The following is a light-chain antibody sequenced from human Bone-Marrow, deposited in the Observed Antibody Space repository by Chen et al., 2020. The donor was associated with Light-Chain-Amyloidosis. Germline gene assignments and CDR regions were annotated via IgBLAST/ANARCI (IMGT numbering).Light chain of an antibody. CDR3: QQYHSLPLT. J-gene: IGKJ4*01. CDR2: DAF. V-gene: IGKV1-33*01. CDR1: QDISKY. Sequence: DTQMTQSPSSLSASVGDRVTITCQASQDISKYLNWYQQKPGKAPNLLISDAFNLETGVPSRFGGSGFGTDFSLSITSLQPEDIATYYCQQYHSLPLTFGGGTKVEI.